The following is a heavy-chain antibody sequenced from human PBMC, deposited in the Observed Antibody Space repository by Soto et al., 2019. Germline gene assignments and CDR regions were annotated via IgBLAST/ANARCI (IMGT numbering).Heavy chain of an antibody. D-gene: IGHD6-19*01. CDR3: ARLSSGWTARY. V-gene: IGHV4-31*03. Sequence: SETLSLTCTVSGGSISSGGYYWSWIRQHPGKGLEWIGYIYYSGSTYYNPSLKSRVTISVDTSKNQFSLKLSSVTAADTAVYYCARLSSGWTARYWGQGTLVTVSS. CDR2: IYYSGST. CDR1: GGSISSGGYY. J-gene: IGHJ4*02.